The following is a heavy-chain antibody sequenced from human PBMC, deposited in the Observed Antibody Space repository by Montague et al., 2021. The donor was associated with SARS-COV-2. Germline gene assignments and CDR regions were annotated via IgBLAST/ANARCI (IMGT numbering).Heavy chain of an antibody. CDR1: GGSITNDD. D-gene: IGHD3-16*01. V-gene: IGHV4-59*08. CDR3: ARYYERFLDV. J-gene: IGHJ6*02. Sequence: SETLSLTCTVSGGSITNDDWSWIRQPPGKGLEWIVNIFKNGDIDYNPSLRSRVIISVDTSKSQFSLKVTSVTAADTAVYYCARYYERFLDVWGQGTTVTVSS. CDR2: IFKNGDI.